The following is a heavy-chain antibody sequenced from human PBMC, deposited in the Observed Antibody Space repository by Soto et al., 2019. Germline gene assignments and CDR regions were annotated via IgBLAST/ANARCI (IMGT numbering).Heavy chain of an antibody. Sequence: PSETLSLTCAVSGYSISSGYYWGWIRQPPGKGVEWIGSIYHSGSTYYNPSLKSRVTISVDTSKNQFSLKLSSVTAADTAVYYCATGWYFDYWGQGTLVTVSS. CDR1: GYSISSGYY. CDR2: IYHSGST. D-gene: IGHD2-15*01. CDR3: ATGWYFDY. J-gene: IGHJ4*02. V-gene: IGHV4-38-2*01.